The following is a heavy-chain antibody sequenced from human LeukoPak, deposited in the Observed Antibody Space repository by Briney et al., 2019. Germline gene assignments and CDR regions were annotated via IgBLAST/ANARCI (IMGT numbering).Heavy chain of an antibody. J-gene: IGHJ3*02. D-gene: IGHD3-16*01. CDR3: AKALTRWAFDM. V-gene: IGHV3-23*01. CDR1: GFSFSDYD. Sequence: QTGGSLRLSCAASGFSFSDYDMSWVRQAPGKGLEWVSSMSLSTSGKTYADSVKGRFTVSTDKAKNTLYLQMDSLRAKDTAMYYCAKALTRWAFDMWGQGTMVTVSS. CDR2: MSLSTSGK.